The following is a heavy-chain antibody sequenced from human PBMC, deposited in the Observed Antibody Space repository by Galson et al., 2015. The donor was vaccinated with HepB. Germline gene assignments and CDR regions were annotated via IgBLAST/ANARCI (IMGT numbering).Heavy chain of an antibody. Sequence: SVKVSCKASGYTFTGYYIHWVRQAPGQGLEWMGRINPNSGGANYAQKFQGRVTMTRDTSISTAYMELSSLKSDDTVVYYCARGNGAYADAFDFWGQGTMVTVSS. CDR2: INPNSGGA. V-gene: IGHV1-2*05. CDR3: ARGNGAYADAFDF. CDR1: GYTFTGYY. D-gene: IGHD2-8*01. J-gene: IGHJ3*01.